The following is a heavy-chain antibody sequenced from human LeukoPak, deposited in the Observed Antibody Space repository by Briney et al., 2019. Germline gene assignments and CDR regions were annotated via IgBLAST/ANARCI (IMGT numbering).Heavy chain of an antibody. Sequence: SETLSLTCTVSGGSISSYYWSWIRQPPGKGLEWIGEINHSGSTNYNPSLKSRVTISVDTSKNQFSLKLSSVTAADTAVYYCARGLWGGYFAYWGQGTLVTVSS. CDR3: ARGLWGGYFAY. CDR1: GGSISSYY. CDR2: INHSGST. D-gene: IGHD3-16*01. V-gene: IGHV4-34*01. J-gene: IGHJ4*02.